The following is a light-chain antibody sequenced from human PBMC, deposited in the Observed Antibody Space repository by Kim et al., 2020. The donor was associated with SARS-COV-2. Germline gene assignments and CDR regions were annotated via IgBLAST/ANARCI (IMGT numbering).Light chain of an antibody. CDR3: CSYAGSSTFVV. V-gene: IGLV2-23*02. CDR1: SSDVGSYNL. J-gene: IGLJ2*01. Sequence: QSITISCTGTSSDVGSYNLVSWYQQPPGKAPKLMIYEVSTRPSGVSNRFSGSKSGNTASLTISGLQAEDEADYYCCSYAGSSTFVVFGGGTQLTVL. CDR2: EVS.